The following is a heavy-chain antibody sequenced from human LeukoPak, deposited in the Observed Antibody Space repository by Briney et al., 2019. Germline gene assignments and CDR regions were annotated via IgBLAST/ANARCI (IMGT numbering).Heavy chain of an antibody. CDR1: GFTFTSSA. J-gene: IGHJ4*02. CDR2: IVVGSGNT. CDR3: ARDGATYYYGSGSSSSPVDY. D-gene: IGHD3-10*01. Sequence: ASVKVSCKASGFTFTSSAVQWVRQARGQRLEWIGWIVVGSGNTNYAQKFQERVTITRDMSTSTAYMELSSLRSEDTAVYYCARDGATYYYGSGSSSSPVDYWGQGTLVTVSS. V-gene: IGHV1-58*01.